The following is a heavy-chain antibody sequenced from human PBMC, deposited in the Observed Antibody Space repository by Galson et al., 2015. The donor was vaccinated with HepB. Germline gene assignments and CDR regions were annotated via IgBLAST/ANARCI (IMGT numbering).Heavy chain of an antibody. CDR3: ARGDTWRRVIVGATNGDYYYYGMDV. J-gene: IGHJ6*02. D-gene: IGHD1-26*01. V-gene: IGHV1-69*04. Sequence: SVKVSCKASGGTFSSYAISWVRQAPGQGLEWMGRIIPILGIANYAQKFQGRVTITADKSTSTAYMELSSLRSEDTAVYYCARGDTWRRVIVGATNGDYYYYGMDVWGQGTTVTVSS. CDR1: GGTFSSYA. CDR2: IIPILGIA.